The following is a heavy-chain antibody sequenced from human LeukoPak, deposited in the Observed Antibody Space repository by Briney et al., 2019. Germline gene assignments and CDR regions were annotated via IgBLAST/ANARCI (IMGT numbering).Heavy chain of an antibody. D-gene: IGHD1-26*01. Sequence: GGSLRLSCAASGFTVSSYGMHWVRQAPGKGLEWVAVISYDGSNKYYADSVKGRFTISRDNSKNTLYLQMNSLRAEDTAVYYCAKVSGSYPLDYWGQGTLVTVSS. CDR3: AKVSGSYPLDY. CDR2: ISYDGSNK. V-gene: IGHV3-30*18. CDR1: GFTVSSYG. J-gene: IGHJ4*02.